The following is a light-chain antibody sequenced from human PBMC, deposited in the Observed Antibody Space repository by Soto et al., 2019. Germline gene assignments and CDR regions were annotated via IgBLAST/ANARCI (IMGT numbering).Light chain of an antibody. CDR2: TAS. Sequence: AIQMTQSPSALSASVGDRVTSTCRASQGIRSELGWYQQKPGKAPNLLIYTASTLQSGVPSRFSGSGSGTDFTLTISSLQPDDFATYYCQQYNSYSPFGQGTKVDIK. V-gene: IGKV1-6*01. CDR1: QGIRSE. CDR3: QQYNSYSP. J-gene: IGKJ1*01.